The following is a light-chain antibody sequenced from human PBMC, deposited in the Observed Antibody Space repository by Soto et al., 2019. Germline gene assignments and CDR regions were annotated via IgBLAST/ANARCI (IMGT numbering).Light chain of an antibody. J-gene: IGKJ1*01. CDR2: GAS. CDR1: QSVSSSF. Sequence: EIVLTQSPGTLSLSPGERATLSCRASQSVSSSFLAWYQQKPGQAPRLLIYGASSRATGIPDRFSGSGSGTDFTLTISRLEPEDFAVYYCQQYDSSPWTFGQGNKVAIK. V-gene: IGKV3-20*01. CDR3: QQYDSSPWT.